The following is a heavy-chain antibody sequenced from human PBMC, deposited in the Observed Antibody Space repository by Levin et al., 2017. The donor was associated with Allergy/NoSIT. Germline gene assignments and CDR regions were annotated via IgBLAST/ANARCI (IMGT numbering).Heavy chain of an antibody. CDR1: GFTLSDYA. CDR3: AKKQGGTTGFSFDV. Sequence: PGESLKISCDASGFTLSDYAMSWVRQATGKGLEWVSVITGGGFNTYYGDSVKGRFTVSRDNSKNTLYLELNSLRAEDTAVYYCAKKQGGTTGFSFDVWGQGTMVTVSS. J-gene: IGHJ3*01. D-gene: IGHD1-14*01. CDR2: ITGGGFNT. V-gene: IGHV3-23*01.